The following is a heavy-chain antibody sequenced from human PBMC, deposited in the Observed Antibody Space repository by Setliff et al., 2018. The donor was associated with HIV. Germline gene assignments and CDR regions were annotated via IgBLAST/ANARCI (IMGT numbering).Heavy chain of an antibody. J-gene: IGHJ4*02. CDR2: IYDSGNT. CDR3: ARGERRIAAPIDY. D-gene: IGHD6-6*01. Sequence: SETLSLTCSVSGDSISSGGYYWSWIRQHPGKGLEWIGYIYDSGNTYYNPSLKSRITISVDTSKNQFSLKLSSVTAADTAVYYCARGERRIAAPIDYWGQGTLFTVSS. CDR1: GDSISSGGYY. V-gene: IGHV4-31*03.